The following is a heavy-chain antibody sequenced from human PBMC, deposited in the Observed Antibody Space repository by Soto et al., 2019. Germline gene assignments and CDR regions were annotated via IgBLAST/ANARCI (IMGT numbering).Heavy chain of an antibody. D-gene: IGHD3-10*01. J-gene: IGHJ5*02. V-gene: IGHV4-59*01. CDR1: GASISSYY. CDR3: ARELFGRSVWFDP. CDR2: IYYSGST. Sequence: SETLSLTCTVSGASISSYYWSWVRQPPGKGLEWIGYIYYSGSTNYNPSLKSRVTISVDTSKNQFSLKLSSVTAADTAVYYCARELFGRSVWFDPWGQGTLVTVPQ.